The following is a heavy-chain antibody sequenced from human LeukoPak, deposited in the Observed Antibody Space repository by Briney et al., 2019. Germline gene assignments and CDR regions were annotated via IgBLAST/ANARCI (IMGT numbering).Heavy chain of an antibody. J-gene: IGHJ4*02. CDR3: TTDHRTISGVVTPDY. D-gene: IGHD3-3*01. Sequence: GRSLRLSCEASGLSFSNAWMSWVRQAPGKGLEWVGRIKIKSDDETTDYAAPVRGRFTVSRDDSKNTVYLQMNSLKTEDTAVYYCTTDHRTISGVVTPDYWGQGTLVTVSS. CDR1: GLSFSNAW. V-gene: IGHV3-15*01. CDR2: IKIKSDDETT.